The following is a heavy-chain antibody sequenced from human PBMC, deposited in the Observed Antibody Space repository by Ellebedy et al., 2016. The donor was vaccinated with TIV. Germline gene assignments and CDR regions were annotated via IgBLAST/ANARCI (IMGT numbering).Heavy chain of an antibody. CDR2: INAGNGNT. CDR1: GYTFTSYA. Sequence: ASVKVSCXASGYTFTSYAMHWVRQAPGQRLEWMGWINAGNGNTKYSQKFQGRVTITRDTSASTAYMELSSLRSEDTAVYYCARRTYYYDSSGYYYYFDYWGQGTLVTVSS. V-gene: IGHV1-3*01. D-gene: IGHD3-22*01. J-gene: IGHJ4*02. CDR3: ARRTYYYDSSGYYYYFDY.